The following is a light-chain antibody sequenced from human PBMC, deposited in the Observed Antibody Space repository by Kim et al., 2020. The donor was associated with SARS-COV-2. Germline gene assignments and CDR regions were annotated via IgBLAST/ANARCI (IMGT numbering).Light chain of an antibody. CDR1: SSNIGAGYD. V-gene: IGLV1-40*01. CDR3: QSYDSSLSGYV. Sequence: RVPLSCTGNSSNIGAGYDVHWYPQLPGTAPKLLIYGNSHRPSGVPDRFSGSKSGTSASLAITGLQAEDEADYYCQSYDSSLSGYVFGTGTKVTVL. CDR2: GNS. J-gene: IGLJ1*01.